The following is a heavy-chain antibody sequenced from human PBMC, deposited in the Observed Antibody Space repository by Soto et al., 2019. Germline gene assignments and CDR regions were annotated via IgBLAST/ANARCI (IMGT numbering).Heavy chain of an antibody. V-gene: IGHV3-11*01. CDR1: GFTFIDFY. J-gene: IGHJ6*02. CDR3: ARDMRLYGMDV. Sequence: QVQLVESGGGSVKPGGSPRLSCAASGFTFIDFYMAWIRQSPGKGLEWISSISSGGETKYYADSVKGRFTISRDNTENSLYLQMNSLRADDTAVYFCARDMRLYGMDVWGQGTTVTVSS. D-gene: IGHD6-25*01. CDR2: ISSGGETK.